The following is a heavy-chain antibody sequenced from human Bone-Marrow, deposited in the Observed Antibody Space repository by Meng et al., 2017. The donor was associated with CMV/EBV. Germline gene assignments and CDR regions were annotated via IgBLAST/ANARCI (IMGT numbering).Heavy chain of an antibody. D-gene: IGHD3-10*01. CDR3: ARAGSAMVRGGKGAIFYYYGMDV. Sequence: SETLSLTCTVSGGSISSSSYYWSWIRQPPGKGLEWIGYIYYSGSTNYNPSLKSRVTISVDTSKNQFSLKLSSVTAADTAVYYCARAGSAMVRGGKGAIFYYYGMDVWGQGTTVTVSS. CDR1: GGSISSSSYY. V-gene: IGHV4-61*01. J-gene: IGHJ6*02. CDR2: IYYSGST.